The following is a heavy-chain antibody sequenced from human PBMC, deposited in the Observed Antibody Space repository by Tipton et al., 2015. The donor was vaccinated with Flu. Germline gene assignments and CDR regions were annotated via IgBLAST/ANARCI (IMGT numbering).Heavy chain of an antibody. Sequence: SLRLSCAASGFTFSSYWMHWVRQAPGKGLVWVSRINSDGSSTSYADSVKGRFTISRDNAKNTLYLQMNSLRAEDTAEYYCARDIDTLWFGEWTFDYWGQGTLVTVSS. CDR2: INSDGSST. D-gene: IGHD3-10*01. CDR1: GFTFSSYW. J-gene: IGHJ4*02. CDR3: ARDIDTLWFGEWTFDY. V-gene: IGHV3-74*01.